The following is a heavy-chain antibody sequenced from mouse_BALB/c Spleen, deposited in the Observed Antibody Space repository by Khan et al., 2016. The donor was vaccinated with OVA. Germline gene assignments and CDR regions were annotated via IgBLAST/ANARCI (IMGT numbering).Heavy chain of an antibody. Sequence: VQLQESGPGLVAPSQSLSITCTVSGFSLTSYGVNWVRQPPGKGLEWLGVIWGDGSTNYHSALKSRLSISKDNSKSQLFLELNSMEIGDTATYYWGKWGSYYAMDYWGQGTSVTVSS. V-gene: IGHV2-3*01. J-gene: IGHJ4*01. CDR1: GFSLTSYG. CDR3: GKWGSYYAMDY. CDR2: IWGDGST.